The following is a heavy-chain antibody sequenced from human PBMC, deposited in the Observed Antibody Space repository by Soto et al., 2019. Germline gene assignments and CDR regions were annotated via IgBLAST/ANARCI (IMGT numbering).Heavy chain of an antibody. Sequence: QVQLQQWGAGLLKPSETLSLTCAVYGGSFSGYYWSWIRQPPGKGLEWIGEINHSGSTNYNPSLKSRVTISVDTSKNQFSLKLSSVTAADTAVYCCAREKWLVRGLDYWGQGTLVTVSS. CDR1: GGSFSGYY. CDR3: AREKWLVRGLDY. J-gene: IGHJ4*02. V-gene: IGHV4-34*01. D-gene: IGHD6-19*01. CDR2: INHSGST.